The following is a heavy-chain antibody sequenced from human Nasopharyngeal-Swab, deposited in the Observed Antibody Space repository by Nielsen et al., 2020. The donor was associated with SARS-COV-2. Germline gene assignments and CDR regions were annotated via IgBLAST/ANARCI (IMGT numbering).Heavy chain of an antibody. J-gene: IGHJ4*02. CDR1: GFTSSSYA. D-gene: IGHD2-15*01. V-gene: IGHV3-30-3*01. CDR2: ISYDGSNK. Sequence: GSLRLSCAASGFTSSSYAMHWVRQAPGKGLEWVAVISYDGSNKYYADSVKGRFTISRDNSKNTLYLQMNSLRAEDTAVYYCARSWGGGYSFSFDYWGQGTLVTVSS. CDR3: ARSWGGGYSFSFDY.